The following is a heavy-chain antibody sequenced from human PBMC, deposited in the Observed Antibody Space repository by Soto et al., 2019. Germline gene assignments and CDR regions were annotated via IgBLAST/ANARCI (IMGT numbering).Heavy chain of an antibody. J-gene: IGHJ3*02. CDR2: IYYSGST. V-gene: IGHV4-31*03. CDR3: ARAEYYDILTGYYPHDAFDI. CDR1: GGSISSGGYY. D-gene: IGHD3-9*01. Sequence: KPSETLSLTCTVSGGSISSGGYYWSWIRQHPGKGLEWIGYIYYSGSTYYNPSLKSRVTISVDTSKNQFSLKLSSVTAADTAVYYCARAEYYDILTGYYPHDAFDIWGQGTMVTVSS.